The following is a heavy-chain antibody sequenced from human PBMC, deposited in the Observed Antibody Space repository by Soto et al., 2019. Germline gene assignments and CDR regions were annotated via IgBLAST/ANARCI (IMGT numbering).Heavy chain of an antibody. V-gene: IGHV5-51*01. J-gene: IGHJ4*02. D-gene: IGHD5-12*01. CDR2: IYPGDSDT. CDR3: ARLRSGYDYNFDFDY. CDR1: GYSFTTYW. Sequence: PGESLKISCKGSGYSFTTYWIGWVRQMAGKGLEWMGIIYPGDSDTRYSPSFQGQVSISADKSISTAYLQWSSLEASDTAMYYCARLRSGYDYNFDFDYWGQGTLVTVSS.